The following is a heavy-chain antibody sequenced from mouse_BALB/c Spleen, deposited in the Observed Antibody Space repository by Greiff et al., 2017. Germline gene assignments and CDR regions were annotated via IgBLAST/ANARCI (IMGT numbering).Heavy chain of an antibody. Sequence: VQLQQSGPELVKPGASVKMSCKASGYTFTSYVMHWVKQKPGQGLEWIGVINPGSGGTNYNEKFKGKATLTADKSSSTAYMQLSSLTSDDSAVYFCAREAADYRYFDYWGQGTTLTVSS. CDR2: INPGSGGT. CDR3: AREAADYRYFDY. V-gene: IGHV1-83*01. J-gene: IGHJ2*01. D-gene: IGHD2-14*01. CDR1: GYTFTSYV.